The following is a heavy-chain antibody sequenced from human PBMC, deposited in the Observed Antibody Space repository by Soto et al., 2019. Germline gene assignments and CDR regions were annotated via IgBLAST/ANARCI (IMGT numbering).Heavy chain of an antibody. D-gene: IGHD5-12*01. V-gene: IGHV3-48*03. Sequence: GGSLRLSCAASGFTFSSYEMNWVRQAPGKGLEWVSYISSSGSTIYYADSVKGRFTISRDNAKNSLYLQMNSLRAEDTAVYYCARDSRYGRQWLRLNKAFDIWGQGTMVTVSS. J-gene: IGHJ3*02. CDR3: ARDSRYGRQWLRLNKAFDI. CDR2: ISSSGSTI. CDR1: GFTFSSYE.